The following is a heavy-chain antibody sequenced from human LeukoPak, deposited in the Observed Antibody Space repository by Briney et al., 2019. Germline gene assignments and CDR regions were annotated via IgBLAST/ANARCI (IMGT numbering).Heavy chain of an antibody. Sequence: GGSLRLSCAASGFTFSDYYMSWIRQAPGKGLEWVSYISSSGSTIYYADSVKGRFTISRDNAKNSVYLQMNSLTAEDTAVYYCVRDGGTTGYDLLDYWGQGTLLTVSS. V-gene: IGHV3-11*04. J-gene: IGHJ4*02. CDR2: ISSSGSTI. CDR1: GFTFSDYY. CDR3: VRDGGTTGYDLLDY. D-gene: IGHD5-12*01.